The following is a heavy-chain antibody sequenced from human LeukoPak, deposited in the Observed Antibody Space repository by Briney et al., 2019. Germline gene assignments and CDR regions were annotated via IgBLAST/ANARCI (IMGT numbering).Heavy chain of an antibody. V-gene: IGHV1-18*04. D-gene: IGHD3-9*01. J-gene: IGHJ6*04. Sequence: GASVKVSCKASGYTFTNYGITWVRQAPGQGLEWMGWISAYNANTNYAQKFQGRVTMTTDTSTSTVYMELRSLRSDDTAIYYCARTDYDILTGARMGVWGKGTTVTVSS. CDR3: ARTDYDILTGARMGV. CDR1: GYTFTNYG. CDR2: ISAYNANT.